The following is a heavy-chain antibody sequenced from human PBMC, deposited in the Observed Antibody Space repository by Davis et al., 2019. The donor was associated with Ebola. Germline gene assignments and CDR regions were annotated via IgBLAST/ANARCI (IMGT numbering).Heavy chain of an antibody. CDR1: GFTFSPSW. V-gene: IGHV3-21*04. J-gene: IGHJ1*01. CDR3: ARGAGAAAGSTGEYFQH. CDR2: ISSSSSYI. Sequence: GGSLRLSCAVSGFTFSPSWMAWVRQAPGQGLEWVSSISSSSSYIYYADSVKGRFTFSRDNAKTSLYLQMNSLRAEDTAVYYCARGAGAAAGSTGEYFQHWGQGTLVTVSS. D-gene: IGHD6-13*01.